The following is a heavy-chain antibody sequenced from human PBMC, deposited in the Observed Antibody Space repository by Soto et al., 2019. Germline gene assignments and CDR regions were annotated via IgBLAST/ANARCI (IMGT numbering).Heavy chain of an antibody. CDR1: GGTFSSYA. CDR3: ATHMTTVGYGYVMDV. Sequence: QVQLVQSGAEVKKPGSSGTVSCKASGGTFSSYAISWVRQAPGQGLEWMGGIIPSLGTADYAQKFQGRVTSTAEESTSTAYMELSSLRSEETAVYYCATHMTTVGYGYVMDVWGQGTTVTVSS. CDR2: IIPSLGTA. J-gene: IGHJ6*02. D-gene: IGHD4-4*01. V-gene: IGHV1-69*11.